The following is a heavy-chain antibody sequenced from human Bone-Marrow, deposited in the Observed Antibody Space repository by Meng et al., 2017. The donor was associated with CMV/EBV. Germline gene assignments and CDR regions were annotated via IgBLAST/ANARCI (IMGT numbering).Heavy chain of an antibody. Sequence: GGSLRLSCAVSGFTVFSKYMNWVRQAPGKGLEWVSIIYSGGSRYYADSVKGRFTISRDNSRNTLYLQMNSLRAEDTAVYYCARGYDILTSLWGQGTLVTVSS. CDR3: ARGYDILTSL. CDR1: GFTVFSKY. D-gene: IGHD3-9*01. V-gene: IGHV3-53*01. J-gene: IGHJ1*01. CDR2: IYSGGSR.